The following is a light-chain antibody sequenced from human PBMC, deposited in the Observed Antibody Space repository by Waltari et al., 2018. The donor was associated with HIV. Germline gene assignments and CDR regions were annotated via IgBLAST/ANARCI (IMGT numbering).Light chain of an antibody. CDR3: EERAGSSIT. CDR2: AAS. CDR1: QTVSSNY. Sequence: ENVLTQSPGTLSLSPGESATLSCRASQTVSSNYLDWYQQKPGQAPRLLIYAASSRATGTPDRFSGSGSGTDFTLTISRLEPEDFAVYYCEERAGSSITFGGGTKVEIK. V-gene: IGKV3-20*01. J-gene: IGKJ4*01.